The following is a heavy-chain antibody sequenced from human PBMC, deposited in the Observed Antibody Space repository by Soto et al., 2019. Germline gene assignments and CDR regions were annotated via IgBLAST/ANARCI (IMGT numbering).Heavy chain of an antibody. CDR1: GGSISSGDYY. J-gene: IGHJ6*02. CDR3: AGGYCSGGSCYSNNYYYYGMDV. D-gene: IGHD2-15*01. Sequence: PSETLSLTCTVSGGSISSGDYYWSWIRQPPGKGLEWIGYIYYSGSTYYNPSLKSRVTISVDTSKNQFSLKLSSVTAADTAVYYCAGGYCSGGSCYSNNYYYYGMDVWGQGTTVTVSS. V-gene: IGHV4-30-4*01. CDR2: IYYSGST.